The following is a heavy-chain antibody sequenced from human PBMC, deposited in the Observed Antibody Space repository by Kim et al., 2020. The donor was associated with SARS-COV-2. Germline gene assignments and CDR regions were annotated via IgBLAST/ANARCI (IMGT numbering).Heavy chain of an antibody. CDR3: AKSFLLRGQCGYGYFDY. CDR1: GFTFSSFV. Sequence: GGSLRLSCAASGFTFSSFVMHWVRQAPGKGLEWVAVIAYDGSNKYYADSVKGRFTISRDNSKNTLYVQMNSPRAEDTAVYYCAKSFLLRGQCGYGYFDYWGQGTLVTVSS. V-gene: IGHV3-30*18. D-gene: IGHD5-12*01. J-gene: IGHJ4*02. CDR2: IAYDGSNK.